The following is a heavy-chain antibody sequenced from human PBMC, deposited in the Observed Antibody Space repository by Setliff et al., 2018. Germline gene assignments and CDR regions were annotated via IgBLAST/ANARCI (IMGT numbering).Heavy chain of an antibody. J-gene: IGHJ6*02. CDR2: IYTSGST. V-gene: IGHV4-61*02. CDR3: ATLLANYGSGMDV. CDR1: GGSISSGSYY. D-gene: IGHD3-10*01. Sequence: SETLSLTCTVSGGSISSGSYYWSWIRQPAGKGLEWIGRIYTSGSTNYNPSLKSRVTISVDTSKNQFSLKLSSVTAADTAVYYCATLLANYGSGMDVWGQGTTVTVSS.